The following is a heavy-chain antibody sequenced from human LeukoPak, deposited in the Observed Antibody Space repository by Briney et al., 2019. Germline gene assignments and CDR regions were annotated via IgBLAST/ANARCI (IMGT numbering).Heavy chain of an antibody. Sequence: GGSLRLSCAASGFTFSSYAMHWVRQAPGKGLEWVAVISYDGSNKYYADSVKGRFTISRDNSKNTLYLQMNSLRAEDTAVYYCASGIGSTSCSFCAFDIWGQGTMVTVSS. CDR1: GFTFSSYA. CDR2: ISYDGSNK. V-gene: IGHV3-30-3*01. CDR3: ASGIGSTSCSFCAFDI. J-gene: IGHJ3*02. D-gene: IGHD2-2*01.